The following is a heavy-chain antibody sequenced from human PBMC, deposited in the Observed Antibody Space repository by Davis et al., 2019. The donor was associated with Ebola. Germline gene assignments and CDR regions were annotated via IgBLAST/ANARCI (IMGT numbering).Heavy chain of an antibody. CDR1: GYTFTNYY. Sequence: ASVKVSCKASGYTFTNYYMHWVRQAPGQGLEWMGMINPIVETTTYAQKFQGRITLTSDTSTSTVYMELNSLRDEDTAVFYCARDFRLGYCNGTICPFYWGQGTLVTVSS. J-gene: IGHJ4*02. D-gene: IGHD2-2*01. V-gene: IGHV1-46*01. CDR2: INPIVETT. CDR3: ARDFRLGYCNGTICPFY.